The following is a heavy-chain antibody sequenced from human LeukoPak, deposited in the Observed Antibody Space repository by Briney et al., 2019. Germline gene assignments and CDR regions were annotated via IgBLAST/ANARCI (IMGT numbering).Heavy chain of an antibody. V-gene: IGHV3-74*01. CDR2: INSDGSST. CDR3: TTGTCSGGSCSSSY. CDR1: GITLSNYG. D-gene: IGHD2-15*01. Sequence: GGSLRLSCVGSGITLSNYGMSWVRQAPGKGLVWVSRINSDGSSTSYADSVKGRFTISRDNAKNTLYLQMNSLRAEDTAMYYCTTGTCSGGSCSSSYWGQGTLVTVSS. J-gene: IGHJ4*02.